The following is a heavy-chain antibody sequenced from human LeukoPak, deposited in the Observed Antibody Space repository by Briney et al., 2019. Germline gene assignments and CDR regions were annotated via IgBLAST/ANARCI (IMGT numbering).Heavy chain of an antibody. J-gene: IGHJ4*02. V-gene: IGHV3-48*03. Sequence: GGSLRLSCAASGFTFSSYEMNWVRQAPGEGLEWVSYIIRSGSEIYYADSVKGRFPISRDNAKNSLYLLMNSLRAEDTAVYYCARVAGYSRGWPAFDYWGQGNLVTVSS. CDR1: GFTFSSYE. CDR3: ARVAGYSRGWPAFDY. CDR2: IIRSGSEI. D-gene: IGHD6-19*01.